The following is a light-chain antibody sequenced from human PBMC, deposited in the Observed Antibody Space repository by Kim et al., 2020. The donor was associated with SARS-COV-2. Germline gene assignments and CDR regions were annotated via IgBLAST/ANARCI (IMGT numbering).Light chain of an antibody. CDR2: AKN. CDR3: HSRDSNDDRRV. Sequence: SSELTQDPVVSVTLGQTVRITCQGDSLRSYYASWYQQKPGQAPVLVIFAKNNRPSGIPDRFSGSNSGDTASLTITGAQAEDEADYCCHSRDSNDDRRVFGGGTKLTVL. V-gene: IGLV3-19*01. J-gene: IGLJ3*02. CDR1: SLRSYY.